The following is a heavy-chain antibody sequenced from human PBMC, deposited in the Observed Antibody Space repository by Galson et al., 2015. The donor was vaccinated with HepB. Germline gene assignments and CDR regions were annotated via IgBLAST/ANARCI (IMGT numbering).Heavy chain of an antibody. CDR2: TYYRSKGYN. V-gene: IGHV6-1*01. CDR3: AREGFDYYDSSGYYDY. D-gene: IGHD3-22*01. J-gene: IGHJ4*02. Sequence: CAISGDSVSSNSAAWNWIRQSPSRGLEWLGRTYYRSKGYNDYAVSVKSRITINPDTSKNQFSLQLNSVTPEDTAVYYCAREGFDYYDSSGYYDYWGQGTLVTVSS. CDR1: GDSVSSNSAA.